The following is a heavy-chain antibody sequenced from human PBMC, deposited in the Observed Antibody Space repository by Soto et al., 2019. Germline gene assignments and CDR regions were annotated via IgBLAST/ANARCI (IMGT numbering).Heavy chain of an antibody. CDR1: GFTFTSYA. CDR2: VHVSGGDK. CDR3: ARVDIVVVVAATLGYYYYMDV. J-gene: IGHJ6*03. V-gene: IGHV3-23*01. D-gene: IGHD2-15*01. Sequence: GGSLRLSCAASGFTFTSYAMSWVRQAPGKGLEWVSGVHVSGGDKHYADSVKGRFTISRDNAKNSLYLQMNSLRAEDTAVYYCARVDIVVVVAATLGYYYYMDVWGKGTTVTVSS.